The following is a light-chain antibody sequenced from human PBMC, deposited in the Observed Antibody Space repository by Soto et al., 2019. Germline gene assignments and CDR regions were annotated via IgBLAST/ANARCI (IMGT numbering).Light chain of an antibody. Sequence: ENVVTQSRATLSLSPGERATLSFRASQTVSSYLLWYQQKPGQAPRLLISDASNRATGIPARFSGSGSGTDFTLTISSLEPEDSAVYYCQHRIDWWTFGQGTNVDI. J-gene: IGKJ1*01. V-gene: IGKV3-11*01. CDR3: QHRIDWWT. CDR1: QTVSSY. CDR2: DAS.